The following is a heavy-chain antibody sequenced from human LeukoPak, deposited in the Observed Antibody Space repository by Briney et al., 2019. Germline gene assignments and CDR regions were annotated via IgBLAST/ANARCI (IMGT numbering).Heavy chain of an antibody. CDR3: ARVAEAAAFDY. Sequence: GGSLRLSCAASGFTVSSNYMSWVRQAPGKGLEWVSVIYSGGSTYYADSVKGRFTISRDNAKNSLYLQMNSLRAEDTAVYYCARVAEAAAFDYWGQGTLVTVSS. V-gene: IGHV3-66*01. J-gene: IGHJ4*02. CDR2: IYSGGST. CDR1: GFTVSSNY. D-gene: IGHD6-13*01.